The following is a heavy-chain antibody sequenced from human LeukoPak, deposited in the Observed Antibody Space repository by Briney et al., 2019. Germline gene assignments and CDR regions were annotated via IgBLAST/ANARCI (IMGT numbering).Heavy chain of an antibody. J-gene: IGHJ6*03. D-gene: IGHD1-26*01. Sequence: GGSLRLSCAASGFTFSNYDMHWVRQAPGKGLEWVSSITSGSSYIYYADSVKGRFTISRDNAKNSLYLQMNSLRAEDTAMYYCARDPYSGSYGNYYYYFMDVWGKGTTVTISS. V-gene: IGHV3-21*01. CDR3: ARDPYSGSYGNYYYYFMDV. CDR2: ITSGSSYI. CDR1: GFTFSNYD.